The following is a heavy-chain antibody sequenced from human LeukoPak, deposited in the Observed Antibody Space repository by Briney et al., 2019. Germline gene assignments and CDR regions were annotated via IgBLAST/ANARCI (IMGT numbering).Heavy chain of an antibody. D-gene: IGHD3-10*01. CDR2: IRYDGSNK. CDR1: GFTFSSYG. V-gene: IGHV3-30*02. CDR3: AKGPMVRGVIGPSWFDP. J-gene: IGHJ5*02. Sequence: GGSLRLSCAASGFTFSSYGMHWVRQAPGKGLEWVAFIRYDGSNKCYADSVKGRFTISRDNSKNTLYLQMNSLRAEDTAVYYCAKGPMVRGVIGPSWFDPWGQGTLVTVSS.